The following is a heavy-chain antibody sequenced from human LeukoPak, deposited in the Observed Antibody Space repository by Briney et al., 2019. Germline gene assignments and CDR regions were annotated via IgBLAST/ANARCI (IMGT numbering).Heavy chain of an antibody. CDR1: GFTFNNYA. CDR2: ISGDGVSP. J-gene: IGHJ4*02. D-gene: IGHD3-10*01. Sequence: PGGSLRLSCSASGFTFNNYALTWVRQTPGKGLECVSAISGDGVSPYYADSVRGRFTISRDNSKNTLYLQMNSLRVEDTAVYYCARGHYGLDYWGQGNLVTVSS. V-gene: IGHV3-23*01. CDR3: ARGHYGLDY.